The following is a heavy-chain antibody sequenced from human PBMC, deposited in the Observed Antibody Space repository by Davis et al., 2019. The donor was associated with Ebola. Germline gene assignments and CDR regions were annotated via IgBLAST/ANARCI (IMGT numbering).Heavy chain of an antibody. D-gene: IGHD1-26*01. J-gene: IGHJ3*02. Sequence: GESLKISCAVSGFTFSHYWMHWVRQAPGKGLVWVSRIYSDGTTIDYADSVKGRFAISRDNAKNTLYLHMNSLRAEDTAVYYCARTGGSYYVEDAFDTWGRGTMVTVST. CDR2: IYSDGTTI. CDR1: GFTFSHYW. CDR3: ARTGGSYYVEDAFDT. V-gene: IGHV3-74*01.